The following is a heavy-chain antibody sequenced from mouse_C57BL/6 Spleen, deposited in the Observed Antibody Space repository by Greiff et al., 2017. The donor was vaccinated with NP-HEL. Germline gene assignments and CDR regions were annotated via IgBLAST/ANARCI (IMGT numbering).Heavy chain of an antibody. CDR1: GYAFSSYW. J-gene: IGHJ2*01. D-gene: IGHD1-1*01. Sequence: VQLQQSGAELVKPGASVKISCKASGYAFSSYWMNWVKQRPGKGLEWIGQIYPGDGDTNYNGKFKGKATLTADKSSSTAYMQLSSLTSEDSAVYCCAREEYYGSSPPFDYWGQGTTLTVSS. V-gene: IGHV1-80*01. CDR2: IYPGDGDT. CDR3: AREEYYGSSPPFDY.